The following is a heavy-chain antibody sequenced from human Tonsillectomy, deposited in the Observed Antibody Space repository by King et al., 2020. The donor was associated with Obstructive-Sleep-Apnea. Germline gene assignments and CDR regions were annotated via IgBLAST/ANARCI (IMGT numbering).Heavy chain of an antibody. J-gene: IGHJ4*02. D-gene: IGHD6-13*01. Sequence: VQLQESGPGLVKPSETLSLTCTVSGYSISSGYYWGWIRQPPGKGREVIGNIYHSGSTYYNPSRKSRVTISIDTSKNQFSLKLSSVTAADTAVYYCARDSRDYFDYGGQGTLVTVSS. V-gene: IGHV4-38-2*02. CDR1: GYSISSGYY. CDR3: ARDSRDYFDY. CDR2: IYHSGST.